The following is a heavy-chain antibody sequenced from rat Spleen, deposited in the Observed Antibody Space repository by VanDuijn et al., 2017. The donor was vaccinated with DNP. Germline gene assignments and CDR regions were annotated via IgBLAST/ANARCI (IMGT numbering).Heavy chain of an antibody. D-gene: IGHD1-12*02. CDR3: ASYYYDGYYAMDA. Sequence: EVQLQESGPGLVKPSQSLSLTCSVTGYSITSNYWGWIRKFPGNKMEWIGHISYSGRTTYNPSLQGRISITRDTSKNQFFLQLNSVTTEDTATYYCASYYYDGYYAMDAWGQGTSVTVSS. J-gene: IGHJ4*01. CDR1: GYSITSNY. V-gene: IGHV3-1*01. CDR2: ISYSGRT.